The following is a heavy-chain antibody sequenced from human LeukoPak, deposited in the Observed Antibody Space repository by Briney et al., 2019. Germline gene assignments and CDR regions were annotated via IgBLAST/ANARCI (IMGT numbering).Heavy chain of an antibody. CDR2: INPRGGST. D-gene: IGHD3-10*01. CDR3: ARVAGSITFAFDI. Sequence: ASVKVSCKASGYTFTNYYMHWVRQAPGQGLEWMGIINPRGGSTSYAQKFQGRVTMTRDTSTSTVFLDLSGLRSEDTAVYYCARVAGSITFAFDIWGQGTMVTVSS. V-gene: IGHV1-46*01. CDR1: GYTFTNYY. J-gene: IGHJ3*02.